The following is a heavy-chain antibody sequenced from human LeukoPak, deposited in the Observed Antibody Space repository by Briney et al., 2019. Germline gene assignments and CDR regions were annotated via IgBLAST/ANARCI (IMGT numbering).Heavy chain of an antibody. CDR1: GFTFSSYG. CDR2: ISYDGSNK. V-gene: IGHV3-30*03. D-gene: IGHD3-22*01. CDR3: ARSGYYYVDYFDY. Sequence: GRSLRLSCTASGFTFSSYGMHWVRQAPGKGLEWVAVISYDGSNKYYADSVKGRFTISRDNSKNTLYLQMNSLRAEDTAVYYCARSGYYYVDYFDYWGQGTLVTVSS. J-gene: IGHJ4*02.